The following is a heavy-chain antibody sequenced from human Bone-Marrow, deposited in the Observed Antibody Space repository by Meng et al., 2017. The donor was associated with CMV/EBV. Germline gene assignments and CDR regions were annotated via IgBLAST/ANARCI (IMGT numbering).Heavy chain of an antibody. CDR2: ISYDGSNK. Sequence: GESLKIACAASGVTFSSYAMHWVRQAPGKGLEWVAVISYDGSNKYYADSVKGRFTISRDNSKNTLYLQMNSLRAEDTAVYYCARDYDFWSGYQRTMVYYYGMAVWGQGHTVNVSS. J-gene: IGHJ6*02. CDR3: ARDYDFWSGYQRTMVYYYGMAV. CDR1: GVTFSSYA. D-gene: IGHD3-3*01. V-gene: IGHV3-30*04.